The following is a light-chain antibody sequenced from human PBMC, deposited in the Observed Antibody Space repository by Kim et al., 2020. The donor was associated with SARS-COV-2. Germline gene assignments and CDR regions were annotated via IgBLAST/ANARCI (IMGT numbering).Light chain of an antibody. J-gene: IGKJ4*01. CDR1: QDISDY. CDR2: DAS. V-gene: IGKV1-33*01. Sequence: GDRVTITCQASQDISDYLKWYQQKPGKAPQLLIYDASKLQTGVPERFSGGGFGTHFTFTISSLLPGDIGTYYCLQYDDLPLTFGGGTKVEIK. CDR3: LQYDDLPLT.